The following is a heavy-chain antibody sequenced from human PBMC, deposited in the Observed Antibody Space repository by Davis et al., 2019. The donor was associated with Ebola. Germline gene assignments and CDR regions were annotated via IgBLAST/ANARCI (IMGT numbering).Heavy chain of an antibody. Sequence: SETLFLTCTVSGDSIRSSYWGWIRQPPGKGLEWIGNIYYSGSTNYNPSLKSRVTISVDTSKNQISLKLSSVTTADTAVYYCARGNFDVDVWGQGTSVTVSS. D-gene: IGHD3-9*01. V-gene: IGHV4-59*01. J-gene: IGHJ6*02. CDR1: GDSIRSSY. CDR3: ARGNFDVDV. CDR2: IYYSGST.